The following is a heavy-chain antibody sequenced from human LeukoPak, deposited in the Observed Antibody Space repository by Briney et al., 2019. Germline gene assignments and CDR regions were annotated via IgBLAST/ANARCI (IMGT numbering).Heavy chain of an antibody. CDR3: ASPVGATTVRAFDI. CDR2: TRNEANIYTT. CDR1: GFTFSSYA. V-gene: IGHV3-72*01. J-gene: IGHJ3*02. D-gene: IGHD1-26*01. Sequence: GGSLRLSCAASGFTFSSYAMHWVRQAPGKGLEWVGRTRNEANIYTTKYAASVKGRFTISRDDSKNSLYLQMNSLKTEDTAVYYCASPVGATTVRAFDIWGQGTMVTVSS.